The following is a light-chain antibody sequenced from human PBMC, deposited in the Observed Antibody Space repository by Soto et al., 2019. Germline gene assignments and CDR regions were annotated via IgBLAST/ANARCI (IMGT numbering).Light chain of an antibody. V-gene: IGKV3-20*01. Sequence: EIVLTQSPGTLSLSPGERATLSCRASQSVSSSYLAWYQQKPGQAPRLLIYGASSRASGIPDRFSGSGSGTDFPLTISRLKPEDFAVYYCQQYVGSLRTFGQGTKVEIK. CDR1: QSVSSSY. CDR3: QQYVGSLRT. J-gene: IGKJ1*01. CDR2: GAS.